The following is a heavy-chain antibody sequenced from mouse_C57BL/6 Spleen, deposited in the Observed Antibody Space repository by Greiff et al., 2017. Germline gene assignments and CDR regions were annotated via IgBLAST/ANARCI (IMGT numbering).Heavy chain of an antibody. CDR2: ISIGGSYT. CDR3: ARHQDSSGPYDFDY. Sequence: EVQRVESGGDLVKPGGSLKLSCAASGFTFSSYGMSWVRQTPDKRLEWVATISIGGSYTYYPDNVKGRFTISRDNAKNTLYLQMSSLKSEDTAMYYCARHQDSSGPYDFDYWGQGTTLTVSS. D-gene: IGHD3-2*02. CDR1: GFTFSSYG. J-gene: IGHJ2*01. V-gene: IGHV5-6*01.